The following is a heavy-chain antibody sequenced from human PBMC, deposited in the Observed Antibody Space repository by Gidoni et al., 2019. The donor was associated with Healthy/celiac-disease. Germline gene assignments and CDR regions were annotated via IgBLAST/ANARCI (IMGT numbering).Heavy chain of an antibody. Sequence: EVQLVESVVGLFKPGGSLRRSCAASGFTFSSYSMNWVRQAPGKGLEWVSSISSSSSYIYYADSVKGRFTISRDNAKNSLYLQMNSLRAEDTAVYYCARDQGGYDFYYYGMDVWGQGTTVTVSS. J-gene: IGHJ6*02. CDR3: ARDQGGYDFYYYGMDV. CDR2: ISSSSSYI. V-gene: IGHV3-21*01. D-gene: IGHD5-12*01. CDR1: GFTFSSYS.